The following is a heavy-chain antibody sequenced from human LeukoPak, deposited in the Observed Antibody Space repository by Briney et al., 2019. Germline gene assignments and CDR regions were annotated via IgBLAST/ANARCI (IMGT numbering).Heavy chain of an antibody. CDR3: ARATDYSNYSIYYYYYMDV. J-gene: IGHJ6*03. Sequence: PSETLSLTCTVSGGSISSGDYYWSWIRQPPGKGLEWIGYIYYSGSTYYNPSLKSRVTISVDTSKNQFSLKLSSVTAADTAVYYCARATDYSNYSIYYYYYMDVWGKGTTVTVSS. CDR2: IYYSGST. D-gene: IGHD4-11*01. CDR1: GGSISSGDYY. V-gene: IGHV4-30-4*08.